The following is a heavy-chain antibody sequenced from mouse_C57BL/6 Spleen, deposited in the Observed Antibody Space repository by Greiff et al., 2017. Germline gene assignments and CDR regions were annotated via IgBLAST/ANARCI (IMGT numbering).Heavy chain of an antibody. J-gene: IGHJ2*01. CDR2: INPYNGDT. V-gene: IGHV1-20*01. CDR3: ARWDYDYHGDY. CDR1: GYSFTDYF. Sequence: VQLQQSGPELVKPGDSVKISCKASGYSFTDYFMNWVMQSHGKSLEWIGRINPYNGDTFYNQKFKGKATLTVDKSSSTAHMELRSLTSEDSAVYYCARWDYDYHGDYWGQGTTLTVSS. D-gene: IGHD2-4*01.